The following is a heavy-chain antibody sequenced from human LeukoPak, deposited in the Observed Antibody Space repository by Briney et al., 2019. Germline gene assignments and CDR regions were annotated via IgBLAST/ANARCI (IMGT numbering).Heavy chain of an antibody. V-gene: IGHV1-2*02. CDR2: INPNNGDT. CDR3: ARDQIAAPDHFDY. D-gene: IGHD6-6*01. CDR1: GYTFTGYY. J-gene: IGHJ4*02. Sequence: ASVKVSCKSSGYTFTGYYMHWVRQAPGQGLEWMGWINPNNGDTKFAQNFQGRVTLTRDMSITTAYMEINGLRSDDTAVYYCARDQIAAPDHFDYWGQGTVVIVST.